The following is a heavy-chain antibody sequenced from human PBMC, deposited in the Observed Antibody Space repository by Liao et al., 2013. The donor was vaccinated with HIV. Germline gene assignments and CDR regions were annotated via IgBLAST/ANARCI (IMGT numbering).Heavy chain of an antibody. CDR2: IDTSGSI. Sequence: QVQLQESGPGLVKPSETLSLTCTVSGGSITSGDHYWSWIRQPAGKGLEWIGRIDTSGSIKYSPSLKSRVTISVDTSRNQFSLKLSSVTAADTAVYYCARDAMIRGDGFDPWGQGTLVTVSS. CDR1: GGSITSGDHY. V-gene: IGHV4-61*02. J-gene: IGHJ5*02. D-gene: IGHD3-10*01. CDR3: ARDAMIRGDGFDP.